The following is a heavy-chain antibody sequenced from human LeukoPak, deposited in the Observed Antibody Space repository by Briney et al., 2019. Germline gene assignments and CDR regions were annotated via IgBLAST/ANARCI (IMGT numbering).Heavy chain of an antibody. CDR3: ARAGSSGWYRSAFDI. V-gene: IGHV4-31*03. Sequence: PSETLSLTCSVSGGSINSGGYFWSWIRQHPGKGLEWIGYIHYRGTTYYNPSLKSRVTISIDTSENHFSLNVSSVTAADTAAYYCARAGSSGWYRSAFDIWGQGTLVTGSS. D-gene: IGHD6-19*01. CDR2: IHYRGTT. CDR1: GGSINSGGYF. J-gene: IGHJ3*02.